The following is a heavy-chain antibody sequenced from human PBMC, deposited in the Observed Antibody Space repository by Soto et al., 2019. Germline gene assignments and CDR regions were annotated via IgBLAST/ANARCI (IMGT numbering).Heavy chain of an antibody. Sequence: QITLKESGPTLVKPTQTLTLTCTFSGFSLSTRGVGVAWIRQPPGKALEWLALIFWDDAKWYSPSLKSTPTTTXASXTHQVVLTMTTMAPVDTATYYCAHRPRGYAYYFDYWGQATLVTVSS. V-gene: IGHV2-5*02. CDR3: AHRPRGYAYYFDY. CDR1: GFSLSTRGVG. CDR2: IFWDDAK. J-gene: IGHJ4*02. D-gene: IGHD5-12*01.